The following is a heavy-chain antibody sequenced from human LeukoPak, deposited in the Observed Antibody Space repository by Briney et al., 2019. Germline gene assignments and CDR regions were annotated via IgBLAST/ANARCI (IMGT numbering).Heavy chain of an antibody. CDR1: GYTFTSYD. J-gene: IGHJ4*02. Sequence: ASVKVSCKASGYTFTSYDINWVRQAPGQGLEWMGWMNPNSANTGYAQKFQGRVTMTKNTSISTAYMELSSLRSEDTAVYYCARGVASLYYFDDWGQGTLVTVAS. CDR3: ARGVASLYYFDD. CDR2: MNPNSANT. V-gene: IGHV1-8*01.